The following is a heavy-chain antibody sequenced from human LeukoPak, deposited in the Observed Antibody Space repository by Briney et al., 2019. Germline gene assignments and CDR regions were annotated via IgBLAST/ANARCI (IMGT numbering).Heavy chain of an antibody. V-gene: IGHV3-23*01. D-gene: IGHD6-6*01. J-gene: IGHJ6*02. CDR1: GFTFSNYA. CDR3: AKAYSSSLYYYFYGLDV. Sequence: GGSLRLSCAASGFTFSNYAMSWVRQAPGKGLEWVSLISGSGGSTYYADSVRGRFTISRDNSKNTVYLQMNSLRAEDTALYYCAKAYSSSLYYYFYGLDVWGQGTTVTVSS. CDR2: ISGSGGST.